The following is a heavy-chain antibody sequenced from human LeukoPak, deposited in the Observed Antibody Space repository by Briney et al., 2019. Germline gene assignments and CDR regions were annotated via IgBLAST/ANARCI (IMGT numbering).Heavy chain of an antibody. V-gene: IGHV3-21*01. CDR1: GLSFRTHS. CDR3: ARAHDFWSGYGGNYMDV. Sequence: GGSLRLSCAASGLSFRTHSMKWVRQAPGKGLEWVSSITSFGSDIYYADSVKGRFTISRDDGKNSLYLQMNSLGAEDSAVYYCARAHDFWSGYGGNYMDVWGKGTTATVSS. CDR2: ITSFGSDI. D-gene: IGHD3-3*01. J-gene: IGHJ6*03.